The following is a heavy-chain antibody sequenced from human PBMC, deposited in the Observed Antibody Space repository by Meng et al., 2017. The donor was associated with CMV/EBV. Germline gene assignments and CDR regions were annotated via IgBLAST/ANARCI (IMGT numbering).Heavy chain of an antibody. Sequence: GESLKISCAASGFTFSDAWMSWVRQAPGKGLEWLGRIKSKTDGGTTDYAAPVKGRFTISRDDSKNTLYLEMNSLKTEDTAVYYCTTYRFRYSSQVTDYWGHGTLVTVSS. V-gene: IGHV3-15*01. J-gene: IGHJ4*01. CDR2: IKSKTDGGTT. D-gene: IGHD5-12*01. CDR3: TTYRFRYSSQVTDY. CDR1: GFTFSDAW.